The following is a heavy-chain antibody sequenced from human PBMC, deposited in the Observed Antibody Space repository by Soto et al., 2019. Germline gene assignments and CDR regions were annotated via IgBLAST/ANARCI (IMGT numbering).Heavy chain of an antibody. Sequence: PSETLSLTCTVSCVSISSYYWSWIRQPPGKGLEWIGYIYYSGSTNYNPSLKSRVTISVDTSKNQFSLKLSSVTAADTAVYYCARAYNWNYRNYYGMDVWGQGTTVTVSS. J-gene: IGHJ6*02. CDR1: CVSISSYY. V-gene: IGHV4-59*01. D-gene: IGHD1-7*01. CDR2: IYYSGST. CDR3: ARAYNWNYRNYYGMDV.